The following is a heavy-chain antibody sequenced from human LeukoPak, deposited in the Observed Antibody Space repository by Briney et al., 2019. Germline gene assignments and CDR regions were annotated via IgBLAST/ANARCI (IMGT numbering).Heavy chain of an antibody. CDR3: ARAPGVATIIRYFDP. Sequence: GASVKVSCKASGGTFSSYAISWVRQAPGQGLEWMGGIIPIFGTANYAQKFQGRVTITADESTSTAYMELSSLRSEDTAVYYCARAPGVATIIRYFDPWGQGTLVTVSS. V-gene: IGHV1-69*13. CDR2: IIPIFGTA. J-gene: IGHJ5*02. CDR1: GGTFSSYA. D-gene: IGHD5-12*01.